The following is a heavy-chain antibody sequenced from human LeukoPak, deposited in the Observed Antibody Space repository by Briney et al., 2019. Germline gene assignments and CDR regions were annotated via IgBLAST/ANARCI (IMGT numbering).Heavy chain of an antibody. D-gene: IGHD6-6*01. CDR1: GVSPSSYV. CDR2: IWYDGSNK. V-gene: IGHV3-33*01. Sequence: GGSLRLSCVASGVSPSSYVMHWVCQAPGRGVGWVAVIWYDGSNKYYADSVKGRFTISRDNSKNTLYLQMTSLRAEDTAVYYWARDSSSSPRFDYWGEGTLVTVHS. J-gene: IGHJ4*02. CDR3: ARDSSSSPRFDY.